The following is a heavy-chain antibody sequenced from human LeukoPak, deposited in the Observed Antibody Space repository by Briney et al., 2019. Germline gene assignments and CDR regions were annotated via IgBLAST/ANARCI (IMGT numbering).Heavy chain of an antibody. CDR2: ISISGANT. D-gene: IGHD2-8*02. Sequence: HTGGSLRLSCAASGFTFISYAMTWVRQAPGKGLEWVSTISISGANTYDADSVKGRFTISRDNSKNTLYLQMNSLRAEDTALYYCAKQRSATGISFPFDSWGQGTLVTVSS. J-gene: IGHJ4*02. CDR3: AKQRSATGISFPFDS. CDR1: GFTFISYA. V-gene: IGHV3-23*01.